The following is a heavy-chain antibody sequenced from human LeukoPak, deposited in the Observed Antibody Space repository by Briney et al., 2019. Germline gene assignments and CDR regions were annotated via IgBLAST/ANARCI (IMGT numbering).Heavy chain of an antibody. V-gene: IGHV4-59*08. CDR3: ASLGVAATPLGQYWFDP. D-gene: IGHD2-15*01. J-gene: IGHJ5*02. CDR2: IYYSGST. Sequence: SETLYLTCTVSGGSISSYYWSWIRQPPGKGLEWIGYIYYSGSTNYNPSLKSRVTISVDTSKNQFSLKLSSVTAADTAVYYCASLGVAATPLGQYWFDPWGQGTLVTVSS. CDR1: GGSISSYY.